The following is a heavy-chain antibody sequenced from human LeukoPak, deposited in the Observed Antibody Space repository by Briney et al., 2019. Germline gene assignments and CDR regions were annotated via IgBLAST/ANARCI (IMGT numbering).Heavy chain of an antibody. Sequence: SETLSLTCTVSGGSVSSGSYYWSWIRQPPGKRLEWIGYIYYIGNTNYNPSLKSRVTISADTSKNQFYLKLSSVTAADTAVYYCARGICTSTSCYRAYYFDYWGQGTLVTVSS. J-gene: IGHJ4*02. CDR2: IYYIGNT. CDR3: ARGICTSTSCYRAYYFDY. V-gene: IGHV4-61*01. D-gene: IGHD2-2*02. CDR1: GGSVSSGSYY.